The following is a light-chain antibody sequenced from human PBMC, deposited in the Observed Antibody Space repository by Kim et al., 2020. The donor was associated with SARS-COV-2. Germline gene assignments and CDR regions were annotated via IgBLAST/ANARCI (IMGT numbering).Light chain of an antibody. Sequence: SYELTQPPSVSVAPGKTARITRGGNNIGSKSVHWYQQKPGQAPVLVIYYDSDRPSGIPERFSGSNSGNTATLTISRVEAGDEADYYCQVWDSSSDPNYVFGTGTKVTVL. J-gene: IGLJ1*01. CDR2: YDS. V-gene: IGLV3-21*04. CDR3: QVWDSSSDPNYV. CDR1: NIGSKS.